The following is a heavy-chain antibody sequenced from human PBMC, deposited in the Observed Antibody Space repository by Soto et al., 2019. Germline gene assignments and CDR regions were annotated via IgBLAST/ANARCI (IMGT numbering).Heavy chain of an antibody. J-gene: IGHJ6*04. CDR3: TTEAFSLLWFGAGDYYGMDV. CDR2: IKSKTDGGTT. Sequence: PGGSLRLSCAASGFTFSNAWMNWVRQAPGKGLEWVGRIKSKTDGGTTDYAAPVKGRFTISRDDSKNTLYLQMNSLKTEDTAVYYCTTEAFSLLWFGAGDYYGMDVWGKGTTVTVSS. CDR1: GFTFSNAW. V-gene: IGHV3-15*07. D-gene: IGHD3-10*01.